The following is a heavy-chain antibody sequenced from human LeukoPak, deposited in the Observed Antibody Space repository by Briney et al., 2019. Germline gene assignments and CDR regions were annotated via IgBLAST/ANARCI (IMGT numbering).Heavy chain of an antibody. CDR3: TTWPAAHLKFDY. V-gene: IGHV3-15*01. D-gene: IGHD2-2*01. CDR2: IKSKADGGTT. J-gene: IGHJ4*02. Sequence: GGSLRLSCAASGFTFSNAWMSWVRQAPGKGLEWVGRIKSKADGGTTDYVAPVKGTFTIARDDSINTLYLQMNSLKTEDTAVYYCTTWPAAHLKFDYWGQGTLVTVSS. CDR1: GFTFSNAW.